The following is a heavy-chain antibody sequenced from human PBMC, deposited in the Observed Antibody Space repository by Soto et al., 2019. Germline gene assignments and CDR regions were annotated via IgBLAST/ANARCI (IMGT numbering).Heavy chain of an antibody. D-gene: IGHD2-2*01. CDR3: ARGTVGYCSSTSCSNYYYYGMDV. CDR1: GFTFSSYS. CDR2: ISSSSSYI. V-gene: IGHV3-21*01. J-gene: IGHJ6*02. Sequence: EVQLVESGGGLVKPGGSLRLSCAASGFTFSSYSMNWVRQAPGKGLEWVSSISSSSSYIYYADSVKGRFTISRDNAKNSLYLQMNSLRAEDTAVYYRARGTVGYCSSTSCSNYYYYGMDVWGQGTTVTVSS.